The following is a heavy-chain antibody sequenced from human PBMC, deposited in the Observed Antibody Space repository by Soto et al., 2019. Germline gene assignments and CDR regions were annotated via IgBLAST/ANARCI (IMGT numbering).Heavy chain of an antibody. D-gene: IGHD2-15*01. CDR3: ARGWTRLLGLYYFDG. J-gene: IGHJ4*02. CDR2: ISTHTGDT. V-gene: IGHV1-18*01. Sequence: QVQLVQSGAEVKKPGASMKVSCKASGYTFTSYGLSWVRQAPGQGLEWRGWISTHTGDTKYAQKLQGRVTLTRDTSTSTADMELRGLRSDDTAVYYCARGWTRLLGLYYFDGWGQGTLVTVSS. CDR1: GYTFTSYG.